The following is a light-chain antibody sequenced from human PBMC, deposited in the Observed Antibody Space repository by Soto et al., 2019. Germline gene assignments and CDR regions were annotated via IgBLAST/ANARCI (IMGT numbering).Light chain of an antibody. J-gene: IGKJ4*01. V-gene: IGKV1-6*02. Sequence: AIPMTQSPSSLSASVGDRVTITCRASQGIRDDLGWYQQKPGKAPKLLIYAASILQSVVPSRFSGSGSGTDFTLTISGLQPEDFATYYCLQDYNYLTFGGGTKVEIK. CDR3: LQDYNYLT. CDR1: QGIRDD. CDR2: AAS.